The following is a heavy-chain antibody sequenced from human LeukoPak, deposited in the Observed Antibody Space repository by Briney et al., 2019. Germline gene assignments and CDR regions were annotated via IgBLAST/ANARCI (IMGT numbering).Heavy chain of an antibody. Sequence: SPKFPSQAVSCSFTSYGIGWGCQLPRQGMERMGVIYPSHSRIRYNPSLEDKVTISVYKAISTAYLEWVSLKYSDTAMYYCEFRDFTCTWSFHWGQGTLVTVSS. D-gene: IGHD6-13*01. J-gene: IGHJ4*02. V-gene: IGHV5-51*01. CDR1: SCSFTSYG. CDR2: IYPSHSRI. CDR3: EFRDFTCTWSFH.